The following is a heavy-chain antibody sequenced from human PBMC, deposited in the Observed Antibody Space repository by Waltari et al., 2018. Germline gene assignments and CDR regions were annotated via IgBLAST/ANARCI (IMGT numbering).Heavy chain of an antibody. CDR3: ARMITMIRDIYFDY. Sequence: QVQLQESGPGLVKPSGTRSPTCAVSGGSISSSNWWSWVGQPPGKGLEWIGEIYHSGSTNYNPSLKSRVTISVDKSKNQFSLKLSPVTAADTAVYYCARMITMIRDIYFDYWGQGTLVTVSS. CDR1: GGSISSSNW. CDR2: IYHSGST. V-gene: IGHV4-4*02. D-gene: IGHD3-22*01. J-gene: IGHJ4*02.